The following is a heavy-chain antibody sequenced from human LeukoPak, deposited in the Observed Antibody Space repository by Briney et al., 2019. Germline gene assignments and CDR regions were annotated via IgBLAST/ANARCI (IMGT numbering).Heavy chain of an antibody. D-gene: IGHD3-10*01. CDR1: GFTFSSYS. CDR2: ISSSGSTI. Sequence: GGSLRLSCAASGFTFSSYSMNWVRQAPGKGLEWVSYISSSGSTIYYADSVKGRFTISRDNAKNTLYLQMNSLRAEDTAVYYCASIVRGKYFQHWGQGSLVTVSS. V-gene: IGHV3-48*04. J-gene: IGHJ1*01. CDR3: ASIVRGKYFQH.